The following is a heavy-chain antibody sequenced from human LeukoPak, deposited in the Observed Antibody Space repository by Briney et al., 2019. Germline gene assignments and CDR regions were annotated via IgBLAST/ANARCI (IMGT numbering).Heavy chain of an antibody. Sequence: PWGSLRLSCAASGFTFSSYGMHWVRQAPGKGLEWVTFIRFDGSYKSYADSVKGRFTISRDNSKNTLYLQMNSLRAEDTAVYYCARGGWYYFDYWGQGALVTVSS. CDR3: ARGGWYYFDY. V-gene: IGHV3-30*02. CDR2: IRFDGSYK. J-gene: IGHJ4*02. CDR1: GFTFSSYG.